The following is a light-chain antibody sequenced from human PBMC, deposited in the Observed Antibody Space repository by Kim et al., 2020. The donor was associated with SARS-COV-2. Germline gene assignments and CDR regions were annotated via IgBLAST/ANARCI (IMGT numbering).Light chain of an antibody. CDR3: QQYDNLPLFT. CDR1: QDISNY. CDR2: DAS. V-gene: IGKV1-33*01. J-gene: IGKJ3*01. Sequence: DIQMTQSQSSLSASVGDRVTITCQASQDISNYLNWYQQKPGKAPKLLIYDASNLETGVPSRFSGSGSGTHFTFTISSLQLEDIATYYCQQYDNLPLFTFGPGTKVDIK.